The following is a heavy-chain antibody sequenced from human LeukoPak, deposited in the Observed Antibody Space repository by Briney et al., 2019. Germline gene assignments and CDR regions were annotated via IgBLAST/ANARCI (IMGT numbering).Heavy chain of an antibody. V-gene: IGHV3-15*04. D-gene: IGHD1-7*01. J-gene: IGHJ6*02. CDR2: TVSEIDGGTT. CDR3: TTDEDWNYARKDV. Sequence: PGGSLRLSCAASGFTFNYAWMSWVRQVPGKGLEWVGQTVSEIDGGTTDYAAPVRGRFTISRDDSKSTLYLQMNSLKIEDTAVYYCTTDEDWNYARKDVWGQGATVIVSS. CDR1: GFTFNYAW.